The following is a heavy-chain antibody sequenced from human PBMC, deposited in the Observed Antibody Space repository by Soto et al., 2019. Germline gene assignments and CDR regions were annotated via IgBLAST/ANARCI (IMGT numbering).Heavy chain of an antibody. CDR3: AVTMTNYYYYGMDV. CDR2: IIPIFGTA. Sequence: SVKVSCKASGGTFSSYAISWVRQAPGQGLEWMGGIIPIFGTADYAQKFQGRVTITAGESTSTAYMELSSLRSEDTAVYYCAVTMTNYYYYGMDVSGQGTTVTVSS. D-gene: IGHD3-22*01. CDR1: GGTFSSYA. J-gene: IGHJ6*02. V-gene: IGHV1-69*13.